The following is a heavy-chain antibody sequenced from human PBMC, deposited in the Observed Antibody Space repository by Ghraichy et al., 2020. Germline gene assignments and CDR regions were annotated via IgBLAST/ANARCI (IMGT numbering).Heavy chain of an antibody. V-gene: IGHV3-23*01. CDR3: APDGLSADGLWNYIDP. CDR2: IEGGSVDS. CDR1: GFPLSNYA. J-gene: IGHJ5*02. D-gene: IGHD1-7*01. Sequence: GGSLRLSCTASGFPLSNYAMSWVRQTPGKGLEWVSSIEGGSVDSYYTDSVKGRFIISRDDPRNTLYLQMNSLRDEDTAVYYCAPDGLSADGLWNYIDPWGQGTLVTVSS.